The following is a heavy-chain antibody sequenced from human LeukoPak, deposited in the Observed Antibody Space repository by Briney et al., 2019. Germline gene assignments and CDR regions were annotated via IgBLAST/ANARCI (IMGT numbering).Heavy chain of an antibody. D-gene: IGHD3-9*01. CDR3: ARDQRYFDWLPPTHDAFDI. J-gene: IGHJ3*02. Sequence: GGSLRLSCAASGFTFSSYSMNWVRQAPGKGLEWVSSISSSSSYIYYADSVKGRFTISRDNAKNSLYLQMNSLRAEDTAVYYCARDQRYFDWLPPTHDAFDIWGQGTMVTVSS. CDR1: GFTFSSYS. V-gene: IGHV3-21*01. CDR2: ISSSSSYI.